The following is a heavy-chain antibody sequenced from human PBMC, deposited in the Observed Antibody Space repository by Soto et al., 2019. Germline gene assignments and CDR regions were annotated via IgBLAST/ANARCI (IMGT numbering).Heavy chain of an antibody. CDR3: ARDWGRGQFLTNKDY. V-gene: IGHV1-18*01. J-gene: IGHJ4*02. CDR1: GYTFTSYG. Sequence: ASVKVSCKASGYTFTSYGISWVRPAPGQGLEWMGWISGYNGNTEYAQKVQGRVTMTTDTSTSTAYMELRSLRSDDTAVYYCARDWGRGQFLTNKDYWGQGTLVTVSS. D-gene: IGHD3-9*01. CDR2: ISGYNGNT.